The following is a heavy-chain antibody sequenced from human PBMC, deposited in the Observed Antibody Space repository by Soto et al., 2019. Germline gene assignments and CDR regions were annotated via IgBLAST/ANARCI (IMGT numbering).Heavy chain of an antibody. CDR3: ARDDYDSSGYYYVDY. CDR2: IWYDGSNE. D-gene: IGHD3-22*01. V-gene: IGHV3-33*01. Sequence: QVQLVESGGGVVQPGRSLRLSCAASGFTFSSYGMHWVRQAPGKGLEWVAVIWYDGSNEYYADSLKSRFTISRDNSKKTRYLQVNSLRAEDTAVYFCARDDYDSSGYYYVDYWGQGTLVTVSS. CDR1: GFTFSSYG. J-gene: IGHJ4*02.